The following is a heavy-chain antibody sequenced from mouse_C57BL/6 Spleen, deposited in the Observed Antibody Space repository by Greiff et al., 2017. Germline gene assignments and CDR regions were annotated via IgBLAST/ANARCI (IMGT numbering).Heavy chain of an antibody. D-gene: IGHD1-1*01. CDR3: LYYYGGY. J-gene: IGHJ2*01. V-gene: IGHV1-15*01. Sequence: VKLMESGAELVRPGASVTLSCKASGYTFTDYEMHWVKQTPVHGLEWIGALDPETGGTAYNQKFKGKAILTADKSSSTAYMELRSLTSEDSAVYYCLYYYGGYWGQGTTLTVSS. CDR2: LDPETGGT. CDR1: GYTFTDYE.